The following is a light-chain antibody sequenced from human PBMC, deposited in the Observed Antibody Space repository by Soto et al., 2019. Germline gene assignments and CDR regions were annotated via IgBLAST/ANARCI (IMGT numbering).Light chain of an antibody. CDR1: QSISSW. J-gene: IGKJ5*01. V-gene: IGKV1-5*01. CDR3: QQYYSYPIT. CDR2: DAS. Sequence: DIQMTQSPSTLSVSVRDRVTITCRASQSISSWLAWYQQKPGKAPKLLIYDASSLKSGVPSRFSGSGSGTEFTLTISSLQPDDFATYYCQQYYSYPITFGQGTRLEI.